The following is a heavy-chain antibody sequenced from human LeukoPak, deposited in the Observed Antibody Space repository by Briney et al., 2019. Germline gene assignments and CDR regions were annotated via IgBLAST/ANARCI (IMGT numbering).Heavy chain of an antibody. V-gene: IGHV1-69*05. CDR2: IIPIFGTA. D-gene: IGHD3-3*01. CDR3: ARDLGVDFWSGYSYSFDI. J-gene: IGHJ3*02. CDR1: GGTFSSYA. Sequence: ASVKVSCKASGGTFSSYAISWVRQAPGQGLEWMGGIIPIFGTANYAQKFQGRVTITTDESTSTAYMELSSLRSEDTAVYYCARDLGVDFWSGYSYSFDIWGQGTVVTVSS.